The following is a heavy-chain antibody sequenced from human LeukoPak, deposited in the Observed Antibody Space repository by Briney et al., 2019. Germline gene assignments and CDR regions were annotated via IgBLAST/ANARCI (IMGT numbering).Heavy chain of an antibody. V-gene: IGHV3-23*01. CDR2: TVGSRPDT. D-gene: IGHD2-8*02. CDR3: TMAPLMSCTGAFCYPFDS. J-gene: IGHJ4*02. CDR1: GFTFTNYA. Sequence: GGSLRLSCAASGFTFTNYAMSWVRQTPGKGLEWVSATVGSRPDTYHADSVKGRFTVSRDNSRNTLYLQMNNLRIEGSAVYYCTMAPLMSCTGAFCYPFDSWGQGVLVTVSS.